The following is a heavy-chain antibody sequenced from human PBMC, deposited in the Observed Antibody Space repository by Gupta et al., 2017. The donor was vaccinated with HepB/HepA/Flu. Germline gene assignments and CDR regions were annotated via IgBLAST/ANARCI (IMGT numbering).Heavy chain of an antibody. D-gene: IGHD5-12*01. J-gene: IGHJ4*02. CDR1: GASISSLGYF. CDR3: AREGSGYQSLPYYFHY. CDR2: IYYSGST. Sequence: QVQLQESGPGLVKPSQTLSLTCTVSGASISSLGYFWSWIRQHPGEGLEWIGNIYYSGSTNYNPSLESRVSMSVDTSKNQFSLKLSSVTAADTAVYYCAREGSGYQSLPYYFHYWGRGTLVTVSS. V-gene: IGHV4-31*03.